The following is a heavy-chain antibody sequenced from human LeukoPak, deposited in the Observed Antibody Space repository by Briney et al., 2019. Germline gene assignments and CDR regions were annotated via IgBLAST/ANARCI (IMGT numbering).Heavy chain of an antibody. V-gene: IGHV1-3*01. D-gene: IGHD5-24*01. CDR1: GYTFTSYA. CDR3: ARAGGWLQDFDY. CDR2: INAGNGNT. Sequence: ASVKVSCKASGYTFTSYAMHWVRQAPGQRLAWMGWINAGNGNTKYSQKFQGRVTITRDTSASTAYMELSSLRSEDTAVYYCARAGGWLQDFDYWGQGTLVTVSS. J-gene: IGHJ4*02.